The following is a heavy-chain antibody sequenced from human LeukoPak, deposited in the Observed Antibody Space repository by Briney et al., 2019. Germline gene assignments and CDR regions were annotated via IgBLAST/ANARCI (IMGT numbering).Heavy chain of an antibody. CDR3: ATGRDCSGGSCYDY. CDR1: GFTFSSYS. CDR2: ISSSSSTI. D-gene: IGHD2-15*01. V-gene: IGHV3-48*01. Sequence: PGGSLRPSCAASGFTFSSYSMNWVRQAPGKGLEWVSYISSSSSTIYYADSVKGRFTISRDNAKNSLYLQMNSLRAEDTAVYYCATGRDCSGGSCYDYWGQGTLVTVSS. J-gene: IGHJ4*02.